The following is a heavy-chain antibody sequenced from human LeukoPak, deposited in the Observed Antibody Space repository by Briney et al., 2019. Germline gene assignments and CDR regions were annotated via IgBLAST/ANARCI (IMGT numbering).Heavy chain of an antibody. CDR2: THHSGTT. Sequence: PSGTLSLTCAVSGGSISSSTWWGWVRQPPGKGLEWIGETHHSGTTDYNPSLKSRVTISVDTSKNQFSLKLSSVTAADTAVYYCARHMFGYYDSSGSINAFDIWGQGTMVTVSS. D-gene: IGHD3-22*01. V-gene: IGHV4-4*02. J-gene: IGHJ3*02. CDR1: GGSISSSTW. CDR3: ARHMFGYYDSSGSINAFDI.